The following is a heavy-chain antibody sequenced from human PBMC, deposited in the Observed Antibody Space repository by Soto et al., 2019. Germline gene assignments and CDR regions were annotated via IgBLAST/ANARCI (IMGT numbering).Heavy chain of an antibody. J-gene: IGHJ4*02. CDR2: ISYDGSNK. CDR3: ARVDGYSGYESPDY. CDR1: GFTFSSYA. V-gene: IGHV3-30-3*01. Sequence: GGSLRLSCAASGFTFSSYAMHWVRQAPGKGLEWVAVISYDGSNKYYADSVKGRFTISRDNSKNTLYLQMNSLRAEDTAVYYCARVDGYSGYESPDYWGQGTLVTVSS. D-gene: IGHD5-12*01.